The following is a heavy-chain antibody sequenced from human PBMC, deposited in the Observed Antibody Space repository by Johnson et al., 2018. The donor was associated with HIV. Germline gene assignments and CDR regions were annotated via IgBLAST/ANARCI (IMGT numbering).Heavy chain of an antibody. D-gene: IGHD6-6*01. CDR3: ASLSSSGAFDI. CDR1: EFTFSRDD. CDR2: IYSGGST. J-gene: IGHJ3*02. V-gene: IGHV3-66*01. Sequence: VHLVESGGGLVQRGGSLRLSCAASEFTFSRDDMEWVRQAPGKGLEWVSVIYSGGSTYYADSVKGRFTISRDNSKNTLYLQMNSLRAEDTAVYYCASLSSSGAFDIWGQGTMVTVSS.